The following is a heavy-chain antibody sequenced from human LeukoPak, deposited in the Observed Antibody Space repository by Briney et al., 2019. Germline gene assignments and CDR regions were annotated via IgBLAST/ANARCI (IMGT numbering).Heavy chain of an antibody. CDR3: TRGRDYDILTGYPTPSY. J-gene: IGHJ4*02. CDR1: GFTFDDYA. D-gene: IGHD3-9*01. CDR2: IRNKAYGGTT. Sequence: GRSLRLSCTASGFTFDDYAMSWVRQAPGKGLEWVGFIRNKAYGGTTEYAASVKGRFTISRDDSKSIAYLQMNSLKTEDTAVYYCTRGRDYDILTGYPTPSYWGQGTLVTVSS. V-gene: IGHV3-49*04.